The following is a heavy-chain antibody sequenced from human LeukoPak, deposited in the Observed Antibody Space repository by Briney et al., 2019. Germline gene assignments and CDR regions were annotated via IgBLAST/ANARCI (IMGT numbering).Heavy chain of an antibody. V-gene: IGHV4-59*08. J-gene: IGHJ4*02. CDR3: AKSDGYGLIDY. D-gene: IGHD5-24*01. Sequence: SETLSLTCTVSGGSISSYYWSWIRQPPGKGLEWIGYIYYSGSTNYNPSLKSRVTISVDTSKNQFSLRLSSVTTADTAVYYCAKSDGYGLIDYWGQGTLVTVSS. CDR1: GGSISSYY. CDR2: IYYSGST.